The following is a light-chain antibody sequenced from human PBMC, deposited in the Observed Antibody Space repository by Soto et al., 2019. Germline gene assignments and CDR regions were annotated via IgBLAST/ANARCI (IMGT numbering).Light chain of an antibody. J-gene: IGLJ2*01. V-gene: IGLV2-14*03. CDR2: DVS. CDR1: SSDIGRYNY. CDR3: SSYASSNAHL. Sequence: QSALTQPASVSGTPGQSITVSCIGTSSDIGRYNYVSWYQQHPGRAPKLIIRDVSSRPSGVPTRFSGSKSGNSASLTISGLQVEDEAYYFCSSYASSNAHLLGGG.